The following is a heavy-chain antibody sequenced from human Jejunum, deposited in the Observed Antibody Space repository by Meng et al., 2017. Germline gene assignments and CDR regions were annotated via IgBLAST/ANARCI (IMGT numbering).Heavy chain of an antibody. CDR1: GGSISSSNYY. CDR3: ARHLGHGDGLKIGFDY. V-gene: IGHV4-39*01. CDR2: INYSGNT. D-gene: IGHD4-17*01. Sequence: QLQLQASGPGLGKPSETLSLTCTVSGGSISSSNYYWGWLRQPPGKGLEWIGSINYSGNTYQNPSLKSRGTISVDTSKNQFSLTVSSVTAADTAVYYCARHLGHGDGLKIGFDYWGQGTLVTVSS. J-gene: IGHJ4*02.